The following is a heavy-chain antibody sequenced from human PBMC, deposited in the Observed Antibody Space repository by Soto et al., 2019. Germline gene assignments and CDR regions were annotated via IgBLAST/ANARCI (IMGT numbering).Heavy chain of an antibody. Sequence: GCSSGGSPYCSCMGQHPGRGVVWIGYVYYNANTYYIRSIKSRFTVSLDTSKNQFSISVKSVTAADTDVNFCARYRREGVAGYTLENWGQGIMVTVSS. CDR2: VYYNANT. CDR3: ARYRREGVAGYTLEN. CDR1: GCSSGGSPY. J-gene: IGHJ4*02. D-gene: IGHD2-15*01. V-gene: IGHV4-31*02.